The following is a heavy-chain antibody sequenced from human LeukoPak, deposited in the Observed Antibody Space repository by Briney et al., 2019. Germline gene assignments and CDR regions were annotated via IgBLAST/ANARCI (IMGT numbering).Heavy chain of an antibody. J-gene: IGHJ4*02. CDR1: GFTVSSNC. CDR2: IYSGGST. V-gene: IGHV3-53*01. Sequence: GGSLRLSCAASGFTVSSNCMSWVRQAPGKGLEWVSLIYSGGSTYYADSVKGRFTISRDNSKNTLYLQMNSLRAEDTAVYYCAKGGYYDILTGPPDYFDYWGQGTLVTVSS. CDR3: AKGGYYDILTGPPDYFDY. D-gene: IGHD3-9*01.